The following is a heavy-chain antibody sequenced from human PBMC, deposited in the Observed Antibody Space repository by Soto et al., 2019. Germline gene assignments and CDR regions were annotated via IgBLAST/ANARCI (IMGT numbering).Heavy chain of an antibody. CDR1: GFTFSSYG. Sequence: QVQLVESGGGVVQPGRSLRLSCAASGFTFSSYGMHWVRQAPGKGLESVAVIWYDGSNKYYADSVKGRFTISRDNSKNTLYLQMTSLRAEDTAVYYCARGKWELLGYYYYGMDVWGQGTTVTVS. V-gene: IGHV3-33*01. CDR3: ARGKWELLGYYYYGMDV. D-gene: IGHD1-26*01. CDR2: IWYDGSNK. J-gene: IGHJ6*02.